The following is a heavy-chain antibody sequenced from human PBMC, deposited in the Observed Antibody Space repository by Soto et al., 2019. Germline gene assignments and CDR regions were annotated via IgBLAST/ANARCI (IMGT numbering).Heavy chain of an antibody. CDR2: IYPGDSDT. CDR1: GYSFTSYW. Sequence: PGESLKISYKDSGYSFTSYWISWVRQMPGKVLEWMGIIYPGDSDTRYSPSFQGQVTISADKSISTAYLQWSSLKASDTAMYYCAGTSSSSRSYYYGMDVWGQGTTVTVSS. D-gene: IGHD6-6*01. CDR3: AGTSSSSRSYYYGMDV. V-gene: IGHV5-51*01. J-gene: IGHJ6*02.